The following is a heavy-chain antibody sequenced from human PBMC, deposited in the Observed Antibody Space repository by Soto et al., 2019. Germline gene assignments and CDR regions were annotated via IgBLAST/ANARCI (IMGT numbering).Heavy chain of an antibody. J-gene: IGHJ2*01. CDR3: ARASGSRRNWYFDL. CDR1: GGSFSGYY. V-gene: IGHV4-34*01. Sequence: QVQLQQWGAGLLKPSETLSLTCAVYGGSFSGYYWSWIRQHPGKGLEWIGYIYYSGSTYYNPSLKSRVTISVDTSKNQFSLKLSSVTAADTAVYYCARASGSRRNWYFDLWGRGTLVTVSS. CDR2: IYYSGST. D-gene: IGHD5-12*01.